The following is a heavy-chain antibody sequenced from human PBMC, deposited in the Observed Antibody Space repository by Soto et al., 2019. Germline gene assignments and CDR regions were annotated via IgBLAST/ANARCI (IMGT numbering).Heavy chain of an antibody. J-gene: IGHJ5*02. V-gene: IGHV1-18*01. CDR3: ARDQTQTAMVVRGWYDWFDP. D-gene: IGHD5-18*01. CDR2: TSAYNGNT. CDR1: FPSQC. Sequence: FPSQCFNLVCQAPGQGKEWMGCTSAYNGNTNYAQKLQGRGTMTTDTSTSTAYMELRSLRSDDTAVYYCARDQTQTAMVVRGWYDWFDPWG.